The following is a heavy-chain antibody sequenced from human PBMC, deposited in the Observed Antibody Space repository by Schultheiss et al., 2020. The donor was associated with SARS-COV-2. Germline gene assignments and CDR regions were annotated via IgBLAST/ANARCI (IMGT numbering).Heavy chain of an antibody. CDR3: ARVGGGYCSVGSCYSIY. V-gene: IGHV3-30*19. J-gene: IGHJ4*02. Sequence: GGSLRLSCVTSGFNFDTHGMHWVRQAPGKGLEWLSLISFDGSNQYYANSVKGRFSISRDNSKNTLYLQMNSLRPEDTALYYCARVGGGYCSVGSCYSIYWGRETRVTCSS. CDR2: ISFDGSNQ. D-gene: IGHD2-15*01. CDR1: GFNFDTHG.